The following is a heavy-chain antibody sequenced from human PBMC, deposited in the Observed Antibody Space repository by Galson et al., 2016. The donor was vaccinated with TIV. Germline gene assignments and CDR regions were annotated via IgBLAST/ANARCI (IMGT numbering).Heavy chain of an antibody. CDR3: ARDRYYDASGYYYYYYGMDV. CDR1: GFTFSSYT. J-gene: IGHJ6*02. Sequence: SLRLSCAASGFTFSSYTMHWVRQAPGKGLEWVSTIYSGGSAFYADSVKGRFTISRDSSKNTLYLQMNSVRTEDTAVYYCARDRYYDASGYYYYYYGMDVWGQGTTVIVSS. D-gene: IGHD3-22*01. CDR2: IYSGGSA. V-gene: IGHV3-NL1*01.